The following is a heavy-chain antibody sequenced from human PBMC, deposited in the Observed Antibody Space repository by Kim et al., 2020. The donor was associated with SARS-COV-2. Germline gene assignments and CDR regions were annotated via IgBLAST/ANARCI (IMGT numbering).Heavy chain of an antibody. CDR1: GGPVSSGTYY. J-gene: IGHJ5*01. D-gene: IGHD3-10*01. CDR3: ARDVGTYYYGSGVSWF. V-gene: IGHV4-61*01. Sequence: SETLSLTCTVSGGPVSSGTYYWNWIPQPPGQELEWIGYIYYSGSTNYNPSLKSRVTISVDTSKNQFSLKLSSVTAADTAVYFCARDVGTYYYGSGVSWF. CDR2: IYYSGST.